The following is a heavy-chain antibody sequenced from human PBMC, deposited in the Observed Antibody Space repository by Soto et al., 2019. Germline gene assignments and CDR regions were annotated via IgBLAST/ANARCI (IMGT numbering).Heavy chain of an antibody. J-gene: IGHJ4*02. D-gene: IGHD5-12*01. CDR1: GYTFTSYY. Sequence: QVQLVQSGAEVKKPGASVNISCKASGYTFTSYYLHWVRQAPGQGPEWMGIINPSDGDTTYAQKFQGRVSMTRDTSTTTIYLELSSLISEDTVVYYCARALSGYRFDYWGQGALVTVSS. CDR3: ARALSGYRFDY. CDR2: INPSDGDT. V-gene: IGHV1-46*01.